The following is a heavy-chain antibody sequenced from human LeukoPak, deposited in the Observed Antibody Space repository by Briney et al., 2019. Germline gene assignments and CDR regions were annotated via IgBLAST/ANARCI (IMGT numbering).Heavy chain of an antibody. CDR2: IYYSGST. V-gene: IGHV4-39*01. Sequence: SETLSLTCTVSGDSISSTGDYWGWIRQPPGKGLEFIGSIYYSGSTNYNPSLKSRVTISVDTSKNQFSLKLNSVTASDTAVYYCARLNYHDSLADYWGQGTLVTVSS. CDR1: GDSISSTGDY. D-gene: IGHD3-10*01. J-gene: IGHJ4*02. CDR3: ARLNYHDSLADY.